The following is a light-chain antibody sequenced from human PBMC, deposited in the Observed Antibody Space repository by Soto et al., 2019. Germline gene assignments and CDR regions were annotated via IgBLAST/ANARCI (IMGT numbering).Light chain of an antibody. V-gene: IGKV3-11*01. CDR3: QQRSNWPLT. Sequence: EIVVTQSPATLSLSPGERATLSCRASQSVSSYLAWYQQKPGQAPRLLIYDASNRATGIPARFSGSGSGTDFTLTISSLEPEDFAVYYCQQRSNWPLTFSQGTRVEIK. CDR1: QSVSSY. J-gene: IGKJ1*01. CDR2: DAS.